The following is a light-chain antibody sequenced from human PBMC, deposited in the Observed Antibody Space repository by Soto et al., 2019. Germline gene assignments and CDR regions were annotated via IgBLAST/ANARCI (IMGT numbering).Light chain of an antibody. CDR1: QSTSSY. Sequence: DIQMTQSPSSLSASVGDRVTITCRASQSTSSYLNWYQQKPGKAPKLLIYPASSLQSGVPSRFSGSGSGTDFTLTISSLQPEDFATYYCQHSYSTPYTFGQGTKLEIK. J-gene: IGKJ2*01. CDR2: PAS. CDR3: QHSYSTPYT. V-gene: IGKV1-39*01.